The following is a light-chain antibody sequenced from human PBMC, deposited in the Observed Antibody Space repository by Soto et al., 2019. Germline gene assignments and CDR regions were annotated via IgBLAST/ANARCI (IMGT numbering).Light chain of an antibody. J-gene: IGLJ3*02. V-gene: IGLV2-14*01. Sequence: QSVLTQPASVSGSPGQSITISCTGTSSDVGGYNYDSWYQQHPGKAPKLMIYEVSNRPSGVSNRFSGSKSGNTASLTISGFQAEDEADYYCSSYTSSSTPWVFGGGTKLTVL. CDR3: SSYTSSSTPWV. CDR2: EVS. CDR1: SSDVGGYNY.